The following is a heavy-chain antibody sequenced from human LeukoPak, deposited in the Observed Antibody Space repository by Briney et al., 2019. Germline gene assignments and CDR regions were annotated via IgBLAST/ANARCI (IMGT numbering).Heavy chain of an antibody. V-gene: IGHV4-39*07. CDR1: GGSISSSSYY. J-gene: IGHJ4*02. Sequence: PSETLSLTCTVSGGSISSSSYYWGWIRQPPGKGLEWIGSIYYSGSTYYNPSLKSRVTISVDTSKNQFSLKLSSVTAADTAVYYCAITYCSGGSCSGPTLFDYWGQGTLVTVSS. CDR3: AITYCSGGSCSGPTLFDY. D-gene: IGHD2-15*01. CDR2: IYYSGST.